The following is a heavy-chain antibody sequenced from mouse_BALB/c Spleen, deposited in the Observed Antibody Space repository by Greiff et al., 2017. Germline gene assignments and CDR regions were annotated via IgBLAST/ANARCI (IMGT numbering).Heavy chain of an antibody. Sequence: QVTLKESGPGILQPSQTLSLTCSFSGFSLSTSGMGVSWIRQPSGKGLEWLAHIYWDDDKRYNPSLKSRLTISKDTSRNQVFLKITSVDTADTATYYCARRAFYYFDYWGQGTTLTVSS. J-gene: IGHJ2*01. V-gene: IGHV8-12*01. CDR2: IYWDDDK. CDR3: ARRAFYYFDY. CDR1: GFSLSTSGMG.